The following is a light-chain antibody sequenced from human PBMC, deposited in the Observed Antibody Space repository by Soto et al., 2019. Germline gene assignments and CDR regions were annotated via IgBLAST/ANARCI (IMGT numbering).Light chain of an antibody. CDR3: LQHNSYPPT. J-gene: IGKJ1*01. Sequence: DIQMPASPSSLSASVGDRVTITCRASQTISSWLAWYQQKPGKAPKRLIYAASSLQSGVPSRFSGSGSGTEFTLTISSLQPEDFTTYYCLQHNSYPPTFGQGTKVDIK. V-gene: IGKV1-17*01. CDR1: QTISSW. CDR2: AAS.